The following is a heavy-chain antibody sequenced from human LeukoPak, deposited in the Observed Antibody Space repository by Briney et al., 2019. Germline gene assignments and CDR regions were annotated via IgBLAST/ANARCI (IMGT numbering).Heavy chain of an antibody. J-gene: IGHJ4*02. CDR1: GYDFSSYG. CDR3: ARHMTTVVTSLDF. Sequence: GASVKVSCKASGYDFSSYGISWVRQAPGQGLQWMGWIRVYNGRTNYAPLQGRVTMTTDTSTGTAYMELRSLRPDDTAMYYCARHMTTVVTSLDFWGQGTLVTVSS. V-gene: IGHV1-18*01. CDR2: IRVYNGRT. D-gene: IGHD4-23*01.